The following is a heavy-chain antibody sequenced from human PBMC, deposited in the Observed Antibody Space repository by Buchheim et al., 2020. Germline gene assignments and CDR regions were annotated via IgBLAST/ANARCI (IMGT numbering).Heavy chain of an antibody. CDR3: ARGCSGCHTYYFDY. CDR1: GDSISSTNW. CDR2: IYHTGST. J-gene: IGHJ4*02. D-gene: IGHD2-15*01. Sequence: QVQLQESGPGLMKPSGTLSLTCAVSGDSISSTNWWSWVRQPPGKGLEWIGEIYHTGSTNYNPSLKSRVTISVDNSKNQLSLQLSSVTAADTAVYYCARGCSGCHTYYFDYWGQGIL. V-gene: IGHV4-4*02.